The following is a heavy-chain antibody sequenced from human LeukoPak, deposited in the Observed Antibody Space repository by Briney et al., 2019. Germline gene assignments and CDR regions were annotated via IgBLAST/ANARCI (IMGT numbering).Heavy chain of an antibody. CDR2: IYPGDSDT. D-gene: IGHD3-10*01. CDR3: ARHYYRSGSPFDY. V-gene: IGHV5-51*01. J-gene: IGHJ4*02. CDR1: GYSFTSYW. Sequence: GASLKISCKGSGYSFTSYWICWVRQMPGKGLEWMGIIYPGDSDTTYSPSFQGQVTIPADKSISTAYLQWSSLKASDTAMYYCARHYYRSGSPFDYWGQGTLVTVSS.